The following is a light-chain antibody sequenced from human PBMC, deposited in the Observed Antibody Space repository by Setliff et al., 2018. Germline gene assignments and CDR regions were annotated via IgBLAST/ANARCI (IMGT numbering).Light chain of an antibody. V-gene: IGLV1-51*01. CDR2: DNN. Sequence: QSALTQPPSVSAAPGQKVTISCSGSSSNIGNNYVSWYQQLPGTAPKLLIYDNNKRPSGIPDRFSGSKSGTSATLGITGLQTGDEADYYCGTWDSSLSAGYVFGTGTNHRP. CDR3: GTWDSSLSAGYV. CDR1: SSNIGNNY. J-gene: IGLJ1*01.